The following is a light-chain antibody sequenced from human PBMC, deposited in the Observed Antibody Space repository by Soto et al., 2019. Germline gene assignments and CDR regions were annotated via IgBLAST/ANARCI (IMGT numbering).Light chain of an antibody. CDR2: GVS. V-gene: IGLV2-14*01. J-gene: IGLJ3*02. CDR1: ASDIGNYNY. CDR3: SSYTAYTTLWV. Sequence: QSALTQPASVSGSPGQSITISCTGTASDIGNYNYVSWYQLHPGKAPKLLIYGVSNRPSGVSNRFSGSKSGNAASLTISGLQAEDEADYCCSSYTAYTTLWVFGGGTKLTVL.